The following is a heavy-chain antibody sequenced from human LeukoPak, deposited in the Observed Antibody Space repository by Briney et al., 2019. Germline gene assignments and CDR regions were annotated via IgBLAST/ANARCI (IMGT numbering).Heavy chain of an antibody. CDR1: GYSISSGYY. D-gene: IGHD2-8*02. Sequence: PSETLSLTCTVSGYSISSGYYWGWIRQPPGKGLEWIGSIYHSESTYYNPSLKSRVTISVDTSKNQFSLKLSSVTAADTAVYYCARDHWWPRLRFDYWGQGTLVTVSS. CDR2: IYHSEST. J-gene: IGHJ4*02. CDR3: ARDHWWPRLRFDY. V-gene: IGHV4-38-2*02.